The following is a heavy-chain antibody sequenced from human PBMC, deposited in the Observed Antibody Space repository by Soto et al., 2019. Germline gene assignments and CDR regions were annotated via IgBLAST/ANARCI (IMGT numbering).Heavy chain of an antibody. Sequence: QVQLVESGGGVVQPGRSLRLSCAASGFTFSSYGMHWVRQAPGKGLEWVAVIWYDGSNKYYADSVKGRFTISRDNSKNTLYLQMNSLRAEDTAVYYCARENPDIVVVPAAIEGGPIDYWGQGTLVTVSS. D-gene: IGHD2-2*02. CDR3: ARENPDIVVVPAAIEGGPIDY. CDR2: IWYDGSNK. V-gene: IGHV3-33*01. J-gene: IGHJ4*02. CDR1: GFTFSSYG.